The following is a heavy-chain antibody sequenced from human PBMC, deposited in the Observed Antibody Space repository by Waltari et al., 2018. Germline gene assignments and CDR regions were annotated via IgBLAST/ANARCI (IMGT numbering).Heavy chain of an antibody. CDR1: SAYG. V-gene: IGHV3-33*01. CDR3: VRGRGSSDY. Sequence: SAYGVHWCGQGPGKGLEWVADIWSDGSNIHYADSVKGRFIISRDNSKSTLSLQMNSLRAEDTAVYYCVRGRGSSDYWGQGTLVSVSS. D-gene: IGHD2-15*01. CDR2: IWSDGSNI. J-gene: IGHJ4*02.